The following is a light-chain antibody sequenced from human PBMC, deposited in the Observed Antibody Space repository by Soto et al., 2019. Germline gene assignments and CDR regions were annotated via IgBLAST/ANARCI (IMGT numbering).Light chain of an antibody. Sequence: DIQMTQSPSSLSASVGDRVTITCQARQNINNYLNWYQQKPGRAPKLLIYDAVNLEAGVPSRFRGSGAWTYFTLNISRLQTEDSTTYFCQQYENTPTFGQGTRLEIK. CDR1: QNINNY. J-gene: IGKJ5*01. CDR2: DAV. V-gene: IGKV1-33*01. CDR3: QQYENTPT.